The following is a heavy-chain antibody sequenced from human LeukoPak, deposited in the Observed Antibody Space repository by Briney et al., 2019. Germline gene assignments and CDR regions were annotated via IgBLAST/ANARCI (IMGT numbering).Heavy chain of an antibody. CDR3: ARERPSLSPSQNWFDP. CDR2: IYTIGST. CDR1: GGSISSYY. D-gene: IGHD3-16*02. J-gene: IGHJ5*02. V-gene: IGHV4-4*07. Sequence: SETLSLTCTVSGGSISSYYWSWIRQPPGKGLEWIGRIYTIGSTNYNPSLKSRVTMSVDTSKNRFSLKLNSVTAADTAVYYCARERPSLSPSQNWFDPWGQGTLVTVSS.